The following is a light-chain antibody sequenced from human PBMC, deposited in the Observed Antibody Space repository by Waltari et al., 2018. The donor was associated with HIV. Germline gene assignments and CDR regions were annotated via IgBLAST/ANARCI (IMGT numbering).Light chain of an antibody. CDR1: RSNIGSNT. CDR3: SSWDDRLNGQGV. V-gene: IGLV1-44*01. CDR2: NDN. Sequence: QSVLTQPPSASGTPGQRVTISCSGTRSNIGSNTVNWYQLLPGTAPKLLIYNDNGRPSGVPGRFSGSRSGVSASLAISGLQPEDEADYYCSSWDDRLNGQGVFGGGTKLTVL. J-gene: IGLJ3*02.